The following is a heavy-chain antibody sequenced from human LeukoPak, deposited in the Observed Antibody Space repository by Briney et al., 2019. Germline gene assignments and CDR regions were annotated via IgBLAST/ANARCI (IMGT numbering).Heavy chain of an antibody. CDR3: AKGGRSSYYMDV. V-gene: IGHV3-30*02. CDR2: IRYDGSNK. CDR1: GFTFSSYG. J-gene: IGHJ6*03. D-gene: IGHD2-15*01. Sequence: PGGSLRLSCAASGFTFSSYGMHWVRQAPGKGLEWVAFIRYDGSNKYYADSVKGRFTISRDNSNNTLYLQMNSLRAEDTAVYYCAKGGRSSYYMDVWGKGTTVTISS.